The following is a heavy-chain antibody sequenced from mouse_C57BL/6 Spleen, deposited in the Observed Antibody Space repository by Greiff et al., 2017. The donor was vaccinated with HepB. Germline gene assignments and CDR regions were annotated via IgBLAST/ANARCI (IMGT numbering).Heavy chain of an antibody. CDR2: ISYDGSN. V-gene: IGHV3-6*01. CDR3: AREGNYYYGSSFDY. D-gene: IGHD1-1*01. Sequence: ESGPGLVKPSQSLSLTCSVTGYSITSGYYWNWIRQFPGNKLEWMGYISYDGSNNYNPSLKNRISITRDTSKNQFFLKLNSVTTEDTATYYCAREGNYYYGSSFDYWGQGTTLTVSS. J-gene: IGHJ2*01. CDR1: GYSITSGYY.